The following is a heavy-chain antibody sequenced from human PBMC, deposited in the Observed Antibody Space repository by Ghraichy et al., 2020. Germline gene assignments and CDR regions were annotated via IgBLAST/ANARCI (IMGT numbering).Heavy chain of an antibody. CDR2: ISDSGGSI. J-gene: IGHJ4*02. CDR1: GFTFSSYD. Sequence: GGSLRLSCAASGFTFSSYDMNWVRQAPGKGLEWVSGISDSGGSIHYADSVKGRFTISRDNSKNTLYLRMNSLRADDTALYYCARGNWNDEYVIDYWGQGTLVTVSS. CDR3: ARGNWNDEYVIDY. V-gene: IGHV3-23*01. D-gene: IGHD1-1*01.